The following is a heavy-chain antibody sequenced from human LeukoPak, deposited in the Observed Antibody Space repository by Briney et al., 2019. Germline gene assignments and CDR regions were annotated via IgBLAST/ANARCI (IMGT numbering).Heavy chain of an antibody. Sequence: SETLSLTCAVYGGSFSGYYWSWIRQPPGKGLEWIGYIYYSGSTNYNPSLKSRVTISVDTSKNQFSLKLSSVTAADTAVYYCARLGGAYGDYFDYWGQGTLVTVSS. CDR3: ARLGGAYGDYFDY. CDR1: GGSFSGYY. D-gene: IGHD4-17*01. V-gene: IGHV4-59*01. J-gene: IGHJ4*02. CDR2: IYYSGST.